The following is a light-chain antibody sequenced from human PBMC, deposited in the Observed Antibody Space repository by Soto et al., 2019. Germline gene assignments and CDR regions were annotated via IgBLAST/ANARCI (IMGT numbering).Light chain of an antibody. CDR1: SGDVGGYNY. CDR2: EVS. V-gene: IGLV2-14*01. CDR3: SSYTSISTYV. J-gene: IGLJ1*01. Sequence: QSALTQPASVSGSPGQSITISCTGTSGDVGGYNYVSWYQQHPGKAPKLMIYEVSNRPSGLSNRFSGSKSGNTASLTISGLQAEDEADYYCSSYTSISTYVFGTGTKVTAL.